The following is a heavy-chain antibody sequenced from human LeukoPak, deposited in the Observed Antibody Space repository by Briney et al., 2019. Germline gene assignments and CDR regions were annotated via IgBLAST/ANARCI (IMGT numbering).Heavy chain of an antibody. J-gene: IGHJ4*02. V-gene: IGHV4-59*01. CDR2: IYYSGST. D-gene: IGHD3-16*01. Sequence: PSETLSLTCTVSSGSIRRFYWNWIRQAPGKGLEWIGNIYYSGSTNYKPSLKSRVTISADTSNNLFSLLLTSVTAAGTAVYYCARGVGEATQLDYWGQGTLVTVSS. CDR1: SGSIRRFY. CDR3: ARGVGEATQLDY.